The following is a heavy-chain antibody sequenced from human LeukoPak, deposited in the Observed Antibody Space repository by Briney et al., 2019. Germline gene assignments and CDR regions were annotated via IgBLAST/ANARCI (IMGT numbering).Heavy chain of an antibody. CDR1: GGSISGSSYN. Sequence: SETLSLTCTVSGGSISGSSYNWGWIRQPPGKGLEWIGSIYYSGTTKYNPSLKSRVTISVDTSKSQFSLKLRSVTAADTAVYYCASGGFAWGQGTLVTVSS. CDR3: ASGGFA. CDR2: IYYSGTT. V-gene: IGHV4-39*07. J-gene: IGHJ5*02. D-gene: IGHD2-15*01.